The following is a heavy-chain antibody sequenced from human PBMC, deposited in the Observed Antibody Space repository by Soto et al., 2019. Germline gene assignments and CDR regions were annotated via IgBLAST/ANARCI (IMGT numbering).Heavy chain of an antibody. CDR3: VKGGRQWLLTSDFNY. Sequence: VQLVESGGGVVQPGRSLRLSCAASGFTFSDYAMHWVRQAPGKGLEWVAVVSHDGRNTHYADSVKGRFTISRDSSKNTVSLEMTSLRAEDTAVYYCVKGGRQWLLTSDFNYWGQGALVTVSS. CDR1: GFTFSDYA. V-gene: IGHV3-30*18. D-gene: IGHD6-19*01. CDR2: VSHDGRNT. J-gene: IGHJ4*02.